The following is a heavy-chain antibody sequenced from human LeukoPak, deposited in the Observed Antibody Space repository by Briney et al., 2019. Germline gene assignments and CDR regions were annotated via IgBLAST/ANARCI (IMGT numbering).Heavy chain of an antibody. CDR1: GFDFDDYA. Sequence: GGSLRLSCAASGFDFDDYAMQWVRQAPGKGLEWVSGISWNSNTKGYADSVKGRFTISRDNAKHSLYLQMDSLRLEDTALYYCAKDIVGSAMTGIDYWGQGTLVTVSS. CDR3: AKDIVGSAMTGIDY. CDR2: ISWNSNTK. D-gene: IGHD1-1*01. V-gene: IGHV3-9*01. J-gene: IGHJ4*02.